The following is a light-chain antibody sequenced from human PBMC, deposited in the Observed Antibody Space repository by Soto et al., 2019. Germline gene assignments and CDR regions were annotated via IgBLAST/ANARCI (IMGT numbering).Light chain of an antibody. J-gene: IGKJ5*01. V-gene: IGKV3D-20*02. CDR3: QQRSNWPPF. CDR2: DAS. CDR1: QSVSSSS. Sequence: EIVLTQSPGTLSLSPGERATLSCRASQSVSSSSLAWYQQKRGQAPRLLIHDASSRATGIPDRFSGSGSGTDFTLTISRLEPEDFAVYYCQQRSNWPPFFGQGTRLEIK.